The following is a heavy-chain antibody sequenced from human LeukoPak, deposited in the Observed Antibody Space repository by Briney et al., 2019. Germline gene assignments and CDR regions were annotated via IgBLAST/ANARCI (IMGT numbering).Heavy chain of an antibody. CDR1: GYTFTSYD. V-gene: IGHV1-8*01. CDR3: AKSRREKRITISGEVTKDYYYYYYMDV. CDR2: TNPNSGNT. J-gene: IGHJ6*03. Sequence: ASVKVSCKASGYTFTSYDINWVPQATGQGLEWMGWTNPNSGNTGYAQKFQGRVTMTRNTSISTAHMELGSLRSEDTAVYYCAKSRREKRITISGEVTKDYYYYYYMDVFGNGSPVTVSS. D-gene: IGHD3-3*01.